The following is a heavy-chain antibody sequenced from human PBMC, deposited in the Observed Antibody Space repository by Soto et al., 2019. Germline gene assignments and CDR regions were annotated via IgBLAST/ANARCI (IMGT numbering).Heavy chain of an antibody. J-gene: IGHJ4*02. CDR3: ARTYCSGGSCYLPYFDY. CDR1: GFTFSSYS. D-gene: IGHD2-15*01. CDR2: ISSSSSYI. Sequence: GGSLTLSCAPSGFTFSSYSMNWGRPAPGKGLEWVSSISSSSSYIYYADSVKGRFTISRDNAKNSLYLQMNSLRAEDTAVYYCARTYCSGGSCYLPYFDYWGQGTLVTVS. V-gene: IGHV3-21*01.